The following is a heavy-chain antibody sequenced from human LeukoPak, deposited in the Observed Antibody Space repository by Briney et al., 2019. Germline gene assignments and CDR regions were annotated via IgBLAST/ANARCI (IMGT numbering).Heavy chain of an antibody. D-gene: IGHD2-8*01. CDR1: GYTFTGYY. CDR2: INPNSGGT. J-gene: IGHJ4*02. CDR3: AGSLGYCTSNVCYLKY. Sequence: ASVKVSCKTSGYTFTGYYMHWVRQAPGQGLEWMGWINPNSGGTNYAQKFQGRVTMTRDTSISTAYMELSRLRSDDTAVYYCAGSLGYCTSNVCYLKYWGQGTLVTVSS. V-gene: IGHV1-2*02.